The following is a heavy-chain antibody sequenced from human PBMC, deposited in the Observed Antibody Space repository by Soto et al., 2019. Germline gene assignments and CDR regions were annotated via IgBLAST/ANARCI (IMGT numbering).Heavy chain of an antibody. V-gene: IGHV1-2*02. D-gene: IGHD2-2*01. CDR2: INPETGGT. Sequence: ASVKVSCKASGYTFTGYYVHWVREAPGQGLEWMGWINPETGGTSYAQKFQGRVTLSRDTSINTAYLELSRLRFDAAAVDFWARERYQVISDGMDVWGQGTTVTVSS. J-gene: IGHJ6*02. CDR3: ARERYQVISDGMDV. CDR1: GYTFTGYY.